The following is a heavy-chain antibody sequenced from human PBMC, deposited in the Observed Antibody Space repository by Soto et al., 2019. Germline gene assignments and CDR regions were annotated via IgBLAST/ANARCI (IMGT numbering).Heavy chain of an antibody. CDR1: GGSVNSGSYF. CDR2: VYYSGST. J-gene: IGHJ3*02. CDR3: AREEVGQRLETGAFDI. Sequence: PSETLSLTCTVSGGSVNSGSYFWSWLRQPPGKGLEWIGYVYYSGSTNYSPSLKSRLTISVDTSRNQFSLKLTSLTAADTAVYYCAREEVGQRLETGAFDIWGLGTMVTVSS. D-gene: IGHD6-25*01. V-gene: IGHV4-61*01.